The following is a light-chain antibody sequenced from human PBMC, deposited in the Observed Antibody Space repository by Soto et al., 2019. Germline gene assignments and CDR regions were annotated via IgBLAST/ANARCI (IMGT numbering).Light chain of an antibody. Sequence: DIKMTQSPSSVSASVGDTVTITCRASQGLKFLAWYQQKPGKAPRLLIYEATNLQSGVPPRFSGSGSGTDFTLTISSLQPEDFATYFCQQANSFPITFGQGRRLEI. CDR1: QGLKF. CDR2: EAT. CDR3: QQANSFPIT. J-gene: IGKJ5*01. V-gene: IGKV1-12*01.